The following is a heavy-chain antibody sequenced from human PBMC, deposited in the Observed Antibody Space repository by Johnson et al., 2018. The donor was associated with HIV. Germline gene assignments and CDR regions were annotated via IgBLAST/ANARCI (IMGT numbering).Heavy chain of an antibody. CDR2: ISSSGSGK. V-gene: IGHV3-11*04. J-gene: IGHJ3*02. CDR3: ARESPGLGVNGFDI. Sequence: QVQLVESGGGLVKPGGSLRLSCAASGFTFNDYYMSWIRQAPGKGLEWVSYISSSGSGKNSADSVKGRFTISRDNAKNSLYLQMNSLRAEDTAVYYCARESPGLGVNGFDIWGQGTMVTVSS. CDR1: GFTFNDYY. D-gene: IGHD6-19*01.